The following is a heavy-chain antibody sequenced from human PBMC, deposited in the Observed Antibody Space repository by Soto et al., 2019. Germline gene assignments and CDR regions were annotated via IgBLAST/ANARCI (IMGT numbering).Heavy chain of an antibody. CDR2: IRTKANNYAT. V-gene: IGHV3-73*01. CDR3: ATYSGYDSYYFDS. D-gene: IGHD5-12*01. CDR1: GFIFSGSG. Sequence: EVQQVESGAGLVQPGGSLKLSCAASGFIFSGSGMHWVRQASGKGLEWVGHIRTKANNYATVYTGSVKGRFTISRDDSKNTAYLQMNSLKTEDTALYYCATYSGYDSYYFDSWGQGTPVTVSS. J-gene: IGHJ4*02.